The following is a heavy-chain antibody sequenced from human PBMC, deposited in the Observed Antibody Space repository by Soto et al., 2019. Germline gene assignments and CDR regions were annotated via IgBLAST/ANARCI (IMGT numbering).Heavy chain of an antibody. V-gene: IGHV1-3*05. D-gene: IGHD3-16*02. CDR1: GYTFTAYA. CDR3: KRSAISPYGGLIGPFDY. Sequence: QVQLAQSGAEERKPGASVKVSCEATGYTFTAYAMHWVRQAPGQRLEWMGWINPANGNTKYSQKFQGRLTITSDTSANTVYMELNSLTSEDTAMNYCKRSAISPYGGLIGPFDYWGQGNLVTVSS. CDR2: INPANGNT. J-gene: IGHJ4*02.